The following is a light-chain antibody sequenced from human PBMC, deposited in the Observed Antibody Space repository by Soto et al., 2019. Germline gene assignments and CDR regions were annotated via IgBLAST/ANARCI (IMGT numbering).Light chain of an antibody. CDR2: AAS. CDR1: RGVSANY. CDR3: QMYGSPQRP. V-gene: IGKV3-20*01. J-gene: IGKJ1*01. Sequence: EHLLTQSPGTLSLSPGEGATLSCRASRGVSANYLALYQQKPXXAXTLLIYAASIRAAGIPDRFSGSGSGTDFTLTIRRREPDDFAVYYCQMYGSPQRPFAQGTKVELK.